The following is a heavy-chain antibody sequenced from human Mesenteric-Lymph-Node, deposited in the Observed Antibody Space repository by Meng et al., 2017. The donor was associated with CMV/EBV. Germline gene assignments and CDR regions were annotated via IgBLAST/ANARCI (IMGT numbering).Heavy chain of an antibody. J-gene: IGHJ6*02. CDR1: GFTFSSYW. V-gene: IGHV3-7*01. Sequence: GESLKISCAASGFTFSSYWMSWVRQAPGKGLEWVANIKQDGSEKYYVDSVKGRFTISRDNAKNSLYLQMNSLRAEDTAVYYCARSAYYDFWSGYYGDYWEASYYYYGMDVWGQGTTVTVSS. CDR3: ARSAYYDFWSGYYGDYWEASYYYYGMDV. CDR2: IKQDGSEK. D-gene: IGHD3-3*01.